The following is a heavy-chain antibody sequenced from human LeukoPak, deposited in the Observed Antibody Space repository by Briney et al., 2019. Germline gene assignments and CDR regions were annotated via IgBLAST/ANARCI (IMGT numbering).Heavy chain of an antibody. CDR2: IWYDGSNK. CDR3: ARDLAAAGTDFDY. D-gene: IGHD6-13*01. V-gene: IGHV3-33*01. Sequence: GGSLRLSCAASGFTFSSYGMHWVRQAPGKGLEWVAVIWYDGSNKYYADSVKGRFTISRDNSKNTLYLQMNSLRAEDTAVYYYARDLAAAGTDFDYWGQGTLVTVSS. CDR1: GFTFSSYG. J-gene: IGHJ4*02.